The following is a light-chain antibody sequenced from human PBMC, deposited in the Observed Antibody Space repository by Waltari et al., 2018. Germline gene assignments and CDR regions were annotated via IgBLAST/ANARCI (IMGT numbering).Light chain of an antibody. J-gene: IGKJ1*01. CDR3: QQYHHWPRT. V-gene: IGKV3-15*01. CDR2: GAS. Sequence: EIVMTQSPATLSVSPGERATLSCRASQSVSSNLAWYQQKLGQAPRLLIYGASTRATGIPARFSGSGSGTEFTLTISSLQSEDFAVYYCQQYHHWPRTFGLGTKVEIK. CDR1: QSVSSN.